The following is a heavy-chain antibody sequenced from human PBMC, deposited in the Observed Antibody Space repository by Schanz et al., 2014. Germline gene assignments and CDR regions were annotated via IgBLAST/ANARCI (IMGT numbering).Heavy chain of an antibody. Sequence: VQLVESGGGVVQPGRSLRLSCAASRFTFSSYSMGWVRQAPGKGLEWVANIKQDESERSYVDSVKGRFTISRDNAKNSLYLQMNSLTAEDTAVYYCAKYGTGKGVSFEYWGQGTLVTVSS. CDR3: AKYGTGKGVSFEY. CDR2: IKQDESER. CDR1: RFTFSSYS. V-gene: IGHV3-7*01. D-gene: IGHD1-26*01. J-gene: IGHJ4*02.